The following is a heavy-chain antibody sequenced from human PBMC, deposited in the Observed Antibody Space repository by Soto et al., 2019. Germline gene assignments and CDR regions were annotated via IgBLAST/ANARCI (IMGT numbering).Heavy chain of an antibody. V-gene: IGHV3-23*01. D-gene: IGHD1-26*01. CDR3: AKDGGGSGAFDI. Sequence: EGSLRLSCAASGFTFSSYAMSWVRQAPGKGLEWVSAISGSGGSTYYADSVKGRFTISRDNSKNTLYLQMNSLRAEDTAVYYCAKDGGGSGAFDIWGQGTMVTVSS. CDR1: GFTFSSYA. CDR2: ISGSGGST. J-gene: IGHJ3*02.